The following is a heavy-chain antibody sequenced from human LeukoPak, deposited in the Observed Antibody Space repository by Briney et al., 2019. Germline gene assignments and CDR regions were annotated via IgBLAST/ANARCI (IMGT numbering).Heavy chain of an antibody. CDR2: IFSRSESI. Sequence: PGGSLRLSCAASGFSFSSYGMHWVRQAPGKGLEWVSSIFSRSESILYADSVKGRFTISRDNAKNLLYMQMDSLRVEDTAVYYCARDFFHSSESRPFDYWGQGTLVTVSS. D-gene: IGHD3-22*01. CDR3: ARDFFHSSESRPFDY. J-gene: IGHJ4*02. V-gene: IGHV3-21*06. CDR1: GFSFSSYG.